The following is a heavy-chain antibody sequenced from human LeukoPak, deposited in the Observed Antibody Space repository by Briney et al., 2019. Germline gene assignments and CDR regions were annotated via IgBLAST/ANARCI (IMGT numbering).Heavy chain of an antibody. CDR3: ATRQDYSGSYYFNY. D-gene: IGHD1-26*01. CDR2: INPNSGGT. V-gene: IGHV1-2*02. Sequence: ASVKVSCKASGYTFTGYYMHWVRQAPGQGLEWMGWINPNSGGTNYAQKFQGRVTMTRDTSISTDYMELSRLRSDDTAVYYCATRQDYSGSYYFNYWGQGTLVTVSS. CDR1: GYTFTGYY. J-gene: IGHJ4*02.